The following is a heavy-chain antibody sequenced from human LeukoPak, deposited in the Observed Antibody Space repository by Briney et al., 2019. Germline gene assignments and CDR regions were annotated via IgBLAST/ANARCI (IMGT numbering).Heavy chain of an antibody. CDR3: ARSITYYDFWSGYYRRESYFDY. CDR1: GYTFTSYG. Sequence: ASVKVSCKASGYTFTSYGISWVRQAPGQGLEWMGWISAYNGNTNYAQKLQGRVTMTTDTSTSTAYMELRSLRSDDTAVYYCARSITYYDFWSGYYRRESYFDYWGQGTLVTVSS. CDR2: ISAYNGNT. D-gene: IGHD3-3*01. J-gene: IGHJ4*02. V-gene: IGHV1-18*01.